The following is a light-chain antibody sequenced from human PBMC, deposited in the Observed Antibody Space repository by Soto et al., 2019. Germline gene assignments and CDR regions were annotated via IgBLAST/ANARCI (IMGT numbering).Light chain of an antibody. Sequence: EIVLTQSPGTLSLSPGERATLSCRASQSVSGSYLAWYQQKPGQPPRLLIYGASSRATGIPDRFSGSGSGTDFTLPISKLEPEDFAVYYCQQYVTSPLTFGGGT. CDR3: QQYVTSPLT. CDR1: QSVSGSY. J-gene: IGKJ4*01. V-gene: IGKV3-20*01. CDR2: GAS.